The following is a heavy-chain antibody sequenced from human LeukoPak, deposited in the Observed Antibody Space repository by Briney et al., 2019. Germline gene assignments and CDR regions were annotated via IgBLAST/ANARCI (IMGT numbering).Heavy chain of an antibody. CDR3: ARGDCSGVSCYLPGYFRH. D-gene: IGHD2-15*01. J-gene: IGHJ1*01. V-gene: IGHV1-18*01. CDR1: GYTLTSFI. CDR2: ISAYNGYK. Sequence: GASVNVSCKASGYTLTSFIVSWVRQAPGHGLEWRGWISAYNGYKDYAQKLQGRVTMTTDTSTNPAYMELRSLRSDDTAVYYCARGDCSGVSCYLPGYFRHWGKGTLVTVSS.